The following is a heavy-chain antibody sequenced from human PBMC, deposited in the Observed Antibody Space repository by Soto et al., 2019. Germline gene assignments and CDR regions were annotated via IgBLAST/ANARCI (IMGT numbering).Heavy chain of an antibody. V-gene: IGHV1-69*12. CDR1: GGTFSSYA. Sequence: QVQLVQSGAEVKKPGSSVKVSCKASGGTFSSYAISWVRQAPGQGLEWLGGIIPMFGTADYAQKFQGRVTITADESTSTDYMELGSLRSEDTAVYYCASHSGSSPEGRYYYGMDVWGQGTTVTVSS. J-gene: IGHJ6*02. CDR3: ASHSGSSPEGRYYYGMDV. D-gene: IGHD1-26*01. CDR2: IIPMFGTA.